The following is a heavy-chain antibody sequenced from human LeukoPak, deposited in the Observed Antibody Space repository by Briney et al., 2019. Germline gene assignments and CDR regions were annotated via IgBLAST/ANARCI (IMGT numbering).Heavy chain of an antibody. Sequence: GGSLRLSCAASGFTFSSYGMHWVRQAPGKGLEWVAFIRYDGSNKYYADSVKGRFTISRDNSKNTLYLQMNSLRAEDTAVYYCAKDNCSSTSCYRFDYWGQGTLVTVSS. V-gene: IGHV3-30*02. CDR2: IRYDGSNK. CDR3: AKDNCSSTSCYRFDY. J-gene: IGHJ4*02. D-gene: IGHD2-2*02. CDR1: GFTFSSYG.